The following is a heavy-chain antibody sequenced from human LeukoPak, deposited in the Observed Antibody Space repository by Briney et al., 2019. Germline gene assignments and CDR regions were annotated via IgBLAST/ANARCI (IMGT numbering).Heavy chain of an antibody. CDR2: IRSKAYGGTT. D-gene: IGHD5-12*01. CDR3: ASIHEGYSGYDYPWIVSRSGSSIDY. V-gene: IGHV3-49*03. Sequence: PGGSLRLSCTASGFNFCDYAMSWFRQAPGKGREWVGFIRSKAYGGTTEYAASVKGRLTISRDDSKTIAYLQMNSLKIEDTAVYYCASIHEGYSGYDYPWIVSRSGSSIDYWGQGTLVTVSS. J-gene: IGHJ4*02. CDR1: GFNFCDYA.